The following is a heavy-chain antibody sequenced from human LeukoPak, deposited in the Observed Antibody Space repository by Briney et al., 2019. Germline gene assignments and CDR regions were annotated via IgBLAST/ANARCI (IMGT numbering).Heavy chain of an antibody. CDR3: AKAHCGGDCYTYYYYYMDV. D-gene: IGHD2-21*01. J-gene: IGHJ6*03. V-gene: IGHV3-48*04. Sequence: GGSLRLSCAASGFTFSTYSMNWVRQAPGKGLEWVSYISSSSSIINYAESVRGRFTISRDNAKNLLYLQMNSLRAEDTAVYYCAKAHCGGDCYTYYYYYMDVWGKGTTVTVSS. CDR1: GFTFSTYS. CDR2: ISSSSSII.